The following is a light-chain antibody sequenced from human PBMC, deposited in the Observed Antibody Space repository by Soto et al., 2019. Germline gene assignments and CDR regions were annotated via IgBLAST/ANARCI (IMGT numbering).Light chain of an antibody. CDR3: NSYRTVSTYV. CDR2: DDG. J-gene: IGLJ1*01. Sequence: QSALTQPASVSGSPGQSITIACTGTSSDIGGYNFVSWYQQHPGKAPKLLIYDDGNRPSGVSNRFSGSKSANTASLTISGLQDDDEAHYYCNSYRTVSTYVFGTGTKVTVL. CDR1: SSDIGGYNF. V-gene: IGLV2-14*01.